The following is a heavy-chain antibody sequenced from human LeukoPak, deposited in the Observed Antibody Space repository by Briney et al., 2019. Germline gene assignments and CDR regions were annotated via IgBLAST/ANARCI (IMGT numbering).Heavy chain of an antibody. CDR1: GGSISSYY. CDR2: IYYSGST. CDR3: ARGRGRITIFGVVVNGAFDI. Sequence: PSETLSLTCTVSGGSISSYYWSWIRQPPGKGLEWIGYIYYSGSTNYNPSLKSRVTISVDTSKNQFSLKLSSVTAADTAVYYCARGRGRITIFGVVVNGAFDIWGQGTMVTVSS. J-gene: IGHJ3*02. V-gene: IGHV4-59*01. D-gene: IGHD3-3*01.